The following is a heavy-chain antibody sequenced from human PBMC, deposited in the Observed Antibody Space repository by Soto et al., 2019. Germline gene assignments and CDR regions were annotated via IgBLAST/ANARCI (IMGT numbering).Heavy chain of an antibody. J-gene: IGHJ6*02. CDR3: GKDTLDCSGGDCPLYYYYGMDV. V-gene: IGHV3-30*18. CDR1: GFTFRSYG. D-gene: IGHD2-15*01. CDR2: ISNDGTNK. Sequence: GGSLRLSCAASGFTFRSYGMHWVRQAPGKGLEWLAVISNDGTNKYLADSVKGRLTLSSDNSRNTLSLEINNLRPEDTAVYYCGKDTLDCSGGDCPLYYYYGMDVWGQGTTVTVSS.